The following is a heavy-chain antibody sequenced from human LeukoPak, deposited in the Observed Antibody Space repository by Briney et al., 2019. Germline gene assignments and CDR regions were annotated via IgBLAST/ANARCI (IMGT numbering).Heavy chain of an antibody. CDR3: AKGHSDYGTGFDQ. CDR2: ISNDGRNE. CDR1: GFTFSVYG. D-gene: IGHD4-17*01. J-gene: IGHJ4*02. V-gene: IGHV3-30*18. Sequence: GGSLRLSCAASGFTFSVYGMHWVRQAPGKGLEWVAGISNDGRNEHYADSVKGRFTISRDNSKNMVFLQMNSLRVGDTAAYYCAKGHSDYGTGFDQWGQGTLVTVSS.